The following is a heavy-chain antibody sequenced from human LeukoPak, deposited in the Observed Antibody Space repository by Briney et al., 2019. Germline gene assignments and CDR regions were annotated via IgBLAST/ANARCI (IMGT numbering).Heavy chain of an antibody. CDR3: VRIPNNAGFPNWFDP. J-gene: IGHJ5*02. CDR2: ISGGSDDI. D-gene: IGHD2-21*01. Sequence: GGSLRLSCAASGFSFSTSTMNWIRQAPGKGLGWVSSISGGSDDIHYADSVKGRFTISRDNAKNSVYLQMNSLRAEDTALYYCVRIPNNAGFPNWFDPWGQGTLVTVSS. V-gene: IGHV3-21*01. CDR1: GFSFSTST.